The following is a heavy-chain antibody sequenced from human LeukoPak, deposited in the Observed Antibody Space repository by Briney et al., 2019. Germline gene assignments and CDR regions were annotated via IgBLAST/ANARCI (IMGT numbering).Heavy chain of an antibody. CDR2: INPSVGST. V-gene: IGHV1-46*01. CDR3: ARSLPYCSGGSCYSAGDY. D-gene: IGHD2-15*01. CDR1: GYTFTNYY. Sequence: ASVKVSCKASGYTFTNYYIHWVRQAPGQGLECMGIINPSVGSTSYAQKFQGRVTMTRDMSTSTVYMELSSLRSEDTAVYYCARSLPYCSGGSCYSAGDYWGQGTLVTVSS. J-gene: IGHJ4*02.